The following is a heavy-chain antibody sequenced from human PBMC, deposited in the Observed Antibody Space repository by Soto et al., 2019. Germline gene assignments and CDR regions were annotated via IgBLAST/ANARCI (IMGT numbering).Heavy chain of an antibody. J-gene: IGHJ6*02. Sequence: VGSLRLSCAASGFTFSTYAMTWVRQAPGKGLEWVSMISSSGDGTYYEDSVKGRFTISRDNSRNTLNLQMNSLRAEDTAVYYCAKNGDFWSWGMDVWGQGTTVTVSS. CDR3: AKNGDFWSWGMDV. V-gene: IGHV3-23*01. D-gene: IGHD3-3*01. CDR1: GFTFSTYA. CDR2: ISSSGDGT.